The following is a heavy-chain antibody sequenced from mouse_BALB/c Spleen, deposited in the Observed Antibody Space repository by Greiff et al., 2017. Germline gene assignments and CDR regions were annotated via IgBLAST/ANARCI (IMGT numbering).Heavy chain of an antibody. CDR3: ARDPYGFYWYFDV. CDR2: IDPANGNT. CDR1: GFNIKDTY. Sequence: EVQLQQSGAELVKPGASVKLSCTASGFNIKDTYMHWVKQRPEKGLEWIGRIDPANGNTKYDPKFQGKATITADTSSNTAYLQLSSLTSEDTAVYYCARDPYGFYWYFDVWGAGTTVTVSS. J-gene: IGHJ1*01. D-gene: IGHD1-1*01. V-gene: IGHV14-3*02.